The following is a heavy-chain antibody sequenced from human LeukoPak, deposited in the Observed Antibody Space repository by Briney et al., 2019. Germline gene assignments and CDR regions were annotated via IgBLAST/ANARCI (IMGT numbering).Heavy chain of an antibody. Sequence: SETLSLTCTVSGASISSYYWSWIRQPPGKGLEWIGYFYYSGNTNYNPSLKSRVTISVDTSKNQFSLKLSSVTAADTAVYYCARGGRSYYYMDVWGKGTTVTVSS. V-gene: IGHV4-59*01. CDR2: FYYSGNT. CDR1: GASISSYY. J-gene: IGHJ6*03. CDR3: ARGGRSYYYMDV.